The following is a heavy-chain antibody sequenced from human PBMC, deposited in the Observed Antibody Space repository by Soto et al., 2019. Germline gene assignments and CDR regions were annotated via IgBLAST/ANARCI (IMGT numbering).Heavy chain of an antibody. D-gene: IGHD2-2*01. CDR3: AKALRPSLNFFYYMDV. CDR1: GFTFGSYA. J-gene: IGHJ6*03. CDR2: LGGNGFTT. V-gene: IGHV3-23*01. Sequence: EVQLLESGGGLVQPGGSLRLSCVVSGFTFGSYAMSWVRQAPEKGPEWVAILGGNGFTTYYADSVKGRFTISGDKSKSTLFLPKNSLSADDTGVYYCAKALRPSLNFFYYMDVWGRGTSVTVSS.